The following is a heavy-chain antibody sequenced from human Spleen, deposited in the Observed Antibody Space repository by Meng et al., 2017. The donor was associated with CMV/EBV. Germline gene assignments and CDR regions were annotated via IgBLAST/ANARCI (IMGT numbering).Heavy chain of an antibody. V-gene: IGHV3-74*01. J-gene: IGHJ5*02. CDR3: ARGVHDLPGFGSGYGGWFDP. CDR2: INNDGSST. CDR1: GSTFSSYW. D-gene: IGHD3-3*01. Sequence: GGSLRLSCASSGSTFSSYWMHWVRQAPGKGLGWVSRINNDGSSTSYADSVEGRFTFSRDNAKNTLYLQMNSLRAEDTAVYYCARGVHDLPGFGSGYGGWFDPWGQGTLVTVSS.